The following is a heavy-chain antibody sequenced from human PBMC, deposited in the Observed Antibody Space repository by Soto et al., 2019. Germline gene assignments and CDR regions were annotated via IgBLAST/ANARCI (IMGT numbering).Heavy chain of an antibody. J-gene: IGHJ4*02. Sequence: GGSLRLSCAASGFTFSSYGMHWVRQAPGKGLEWVAVISYDGSNKYYADSVKGRFTISRDNSKNTLYLQMNSLRAEDTAVYYCAKERPEYYYDSSGYYFDYWGQGTLVTVSS. CDR2: ISYDGSNK. CDR3: AKERPEYYYDSSGYYFDY. D-gene: IGHD3-22*01. CDR1: GFTFSSYG. V-gene: IGHV3-30*18.